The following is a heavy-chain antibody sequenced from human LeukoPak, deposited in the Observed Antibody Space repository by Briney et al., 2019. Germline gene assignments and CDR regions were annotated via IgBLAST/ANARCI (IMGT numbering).Heavy chain of an antibody. CDR3: AKDRSSSSWYGDGMDV. J-gene: IGHJ6*02. CDR2: ISYDGSNK. D-gene: IGHD6-13*01. CDR1: GFTFSSYG. V-gene: IGHV3-30*18. Sequence: PGGSLRLSCAASGFTFSSYGMHWVRQAPGKGLEWVAVISYDGSNKYYADSVKGRFTISRDNSKNTLYLQMNSLRAEDTAVYYCAKDRSSSSWYGDGMDVWGQGTTVTVSS.